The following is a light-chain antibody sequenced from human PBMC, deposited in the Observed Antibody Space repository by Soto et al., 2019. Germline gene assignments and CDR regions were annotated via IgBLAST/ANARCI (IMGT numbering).Light chain of an antibody. CDR1: QYIHNY. CDR2: EAA. V-gene: IGKV1-5*03. CDR3: QQSNNYPWT. J-gene: IGKJ1*01. Sequence: DIQMTQSPSTLSASVGDRVTITCRASQYIHNYLAWYQQKPGEAPKLLIYEAANLESRVPSRFSGSGTGTEFTLTISSLQPDDFAPYYCQQSNNYPWTFGQGTRVEI.